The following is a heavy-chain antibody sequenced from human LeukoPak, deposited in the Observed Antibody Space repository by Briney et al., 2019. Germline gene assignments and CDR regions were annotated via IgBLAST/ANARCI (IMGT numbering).Heavy chain of an antibody. D-gene: IGHD2-15*01. J-gene: IGHJ4*02. CDR2: IKKDGSDK. Sequence: GGSLRLTFSASGFPFKNYWLSWVRPAPGKGLEWVANIKKDGSDKYYVDSVKGRFTISRDNAKKSLFLQMNSLRAEDTAVYYCTGGPGYWGQGTLVTVSS. CDR3: TGGPGY. CDR1: GFPFKNYW. V-gene: IGHV3-7*01.